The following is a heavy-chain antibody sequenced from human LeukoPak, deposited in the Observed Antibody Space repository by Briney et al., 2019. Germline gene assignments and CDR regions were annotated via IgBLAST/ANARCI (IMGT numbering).Heavy chain of an antibody. CDR1: GFTFSSYW. D-gene: IGHD6-6*01. CDR3: ARSGGSSSLGY. V-gene: IGHV3-74*01. Sequence: GGSLRLSCAASGFTFSSYWMHWVRQAPGKGLAWVSHINTDGSSTTYADSVKGRLTISRDNAKNTLYLQMNSLRAEDTAVYYCARSGGSSSLGYWGQGTLVTASS. J-gene: IGHJ4*02. CDR2: INTDGSST.